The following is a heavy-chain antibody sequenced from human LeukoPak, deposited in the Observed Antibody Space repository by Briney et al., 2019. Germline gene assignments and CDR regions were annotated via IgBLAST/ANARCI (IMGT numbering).Heavy chain of an antibody. V-gene: IGHV3-23*01. J-gene: IGHJ4*02. D-gene: IGHD3-22*01. CDR1: GFTFSSYA. Sequence: QPGGSLRLSCAASGFTFSSYAMSWVRQAPGKGLEWVSGISGSGGKTYYADSVKGRFTISRDNSKNTMFLQMNSLRAEDTAVYYCAKSYYYDSSGYWGPDFDYWGQGTLVTVSS. CDR3: AKSYYYDSSGYWGPDFDY. CDR2: ISGSGGKT.